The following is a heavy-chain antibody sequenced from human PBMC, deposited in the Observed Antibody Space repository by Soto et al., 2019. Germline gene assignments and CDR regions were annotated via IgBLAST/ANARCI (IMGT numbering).Heavy chain of an antibody. J-gene: IGHJ4*02. CDR3: TRAPIAAPPVD. CDR2: IRSKANSYAT. D-gene: IGHD6-6*01. V-gene: IGHV3-73*01. CDR1: GFTFSGSA. Sequence: PGGSLRLSCAASGFTFSGSAMHWVRQASGKGLEWVGRIRSKANSYATAYAASVKGRFTISRDDSKNTAYLQMNSLKTEDTAVYSCTRAPIAAPPVDWGQGTLVTVSS.